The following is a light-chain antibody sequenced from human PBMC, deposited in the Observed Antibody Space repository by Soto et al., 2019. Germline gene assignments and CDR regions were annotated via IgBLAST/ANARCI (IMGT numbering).Light chain of an antibody. V-gene: IGLV2-14*01. CDR2: EVS. Sequence: QSALTQPASVSGSPGQSITISCTGTSNDVGGYNYVSWYQQHPGKAPKLMIYEVSNRPSGVSNRFSGSKSGNTASLTISGLQAEDEADYYCSSYTSSNTLNVFGTGTKLTVL. J-gene: IGLJ1*01. CDR3: SSYTSSNTLNV. CDR1: SNDVGGYNY.